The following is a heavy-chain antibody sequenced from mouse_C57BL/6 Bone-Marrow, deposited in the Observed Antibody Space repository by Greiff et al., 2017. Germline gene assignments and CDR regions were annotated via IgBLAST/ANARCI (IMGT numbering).Heavy chain of an antibody. CDR3: ARSGRLYYYAMDY. Sequence: QVQLQQPGTELVKPGASVKLSCKASGYTFTSYWMHWVKPRPGQGLEWIGNINPSNGGTNYNAKFKSKATLAVDTSSSTAYMQLSSLTSEDSAVYYCARSGRLYYYAMDYWGQGTSVTVSS. CDR1: GYTFTSYW. V-gene: IGHV1-53*01. J-gene: IGHJ4*01. D-gene: IGHD3-2*02. CDR2: INPSNGGT.